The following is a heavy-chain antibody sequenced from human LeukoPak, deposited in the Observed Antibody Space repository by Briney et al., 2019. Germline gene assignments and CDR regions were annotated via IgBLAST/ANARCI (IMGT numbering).Heavy chain of an antibody. CDR3: ARQYCSGGSCCYYMDV. V-gene: IGHV3-15*01. Sequence: GGSLTLSCAASGFTFSNAWMSWVRQAPGKGLEWVGRIKSKTDGGTTDYAAPVKGRFTISRDNSKNTLYLQTNSLRAEDTAVYYCARQYCSGGSCCYYMDVWGKGTTHTISS. J-gene: IGHJ6*03. CDR2: IKSKTDGGTT. D-gene: IGHD2-15*01. CDR1: GFTFSNAW.